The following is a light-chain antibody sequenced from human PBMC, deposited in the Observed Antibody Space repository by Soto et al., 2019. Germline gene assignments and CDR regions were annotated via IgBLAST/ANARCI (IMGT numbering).Light chain of an antibody. CDR2: GAS. CDR3: QHYGSSAL. Sequence: EIVLTQSPGTLSLSPGERATLSCRASQSVSSSYLAWYQQKPGQAPRLLIYGASSRATGIPDRFSGSGSGTDFTLTISRLEPDDIALYYCQHYGSSALFGPGTKVDIK. V-gene: IGKV3-20*01. CDR1: QSVSSSY. J-gene: IGKJ3*01.